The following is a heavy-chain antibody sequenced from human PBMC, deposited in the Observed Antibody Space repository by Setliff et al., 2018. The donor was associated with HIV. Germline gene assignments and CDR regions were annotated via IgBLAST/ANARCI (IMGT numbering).Heavy chain of an antibody. Sequence: SETLSLTCAVYGGSFSTHYWSWIRQPPGEGLEWIGEINDSGSTNYSPSLKSRVTISVDTSKNQFSLKLSSVTAADTAVYYCARGVRVGPTTTANWFDPWGQGTLVTVSS. CDR1: GGSFSTHY. V-gene: IGHV4-34*01. J-gene: IGHJ5*02. D-gene: IGHD1-26*01. CDR3: ARGVRVGPTTTANWFDP. CDR2: INDSGST.